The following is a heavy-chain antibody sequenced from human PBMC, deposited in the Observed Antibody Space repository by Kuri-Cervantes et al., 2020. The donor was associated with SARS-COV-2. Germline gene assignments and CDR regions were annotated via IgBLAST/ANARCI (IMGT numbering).Heavy chain of an antibody. D-gene: IGHD2-2*01. CDR2: IFTDDKT. V-gene: IGHV3-66*01. CDR3: ARDSSIVVGRKGYYGMDV. CDR1: GFTVNSYY. J-gene: IGHJ6*02. Sequence: GGSLRLSCAASGFTVNSYYINWVRQAPGKGLEWVSVIFTDDKTYYADSVKDRVNMFRDNFRNTVFLQINSLRADDTAVYYCARDSSIVVGRKGYYGMDVWGRGTTVTVSS.